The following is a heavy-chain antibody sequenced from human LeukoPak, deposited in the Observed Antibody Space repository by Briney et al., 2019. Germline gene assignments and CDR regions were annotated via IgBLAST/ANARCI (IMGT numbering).Heavy chain of an antibody. CDR3: AANGESTDWHWNY. Sequence: PGGSLRLSCAASGFTFSSYAMSWVRQAPGKGLEWVSALTASGETTYYADSVKGRFTISRDNSKNTLFLQMNSLRAEDTAVYYCAANGESTDWHWNYWDQGTLVTVSS. J-gene: IGHJ4*02. CDR1: GFTFSSYA. V-gene: IGHV3-23*01. CDR2: LTASGETT. D-gene: IGHD3-9*01.